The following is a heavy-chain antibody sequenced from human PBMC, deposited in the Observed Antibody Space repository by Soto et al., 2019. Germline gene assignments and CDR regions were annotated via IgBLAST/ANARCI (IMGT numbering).Heavy chain of an antibody. V-gene: IGHV2-5*02. J-gene: IGHJ4*02. D-gene: IGHD2-2*01. Sequence: QITLKESGPTLVKPTQTLTLTCTFSGFSLSTTAEGVGWIRQPPGKALEWLALIYWDDDERYSPSLKSRLTITKHTSKHQVVLTMTNVDPVDTATYYCALGSCSSADCYPNPYLDYWGQGILVTVSS. CDR3: ALGSCSSADCYPNPYLDY. CDR1: GFSLSTTAEG. CDR2: IYWDDDE.